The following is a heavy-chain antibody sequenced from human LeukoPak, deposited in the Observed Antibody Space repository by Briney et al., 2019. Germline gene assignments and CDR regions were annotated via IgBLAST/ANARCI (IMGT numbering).Heavy chain of an antibody. D-gene: IGHD5-18*01. CDR1: GGTFSSYA. CDR3: ASGRGYSYGFDY. CDR2: IIPIFGTA. Sequence: SVKVSCKASGGTFSSYASSWVRQAPGQGLEWMGGIIPIFGTANYAQKFQGRVTITADESTSTAYMELSSLRSEDTAVYYCASGRGYSYGFDYWGQGTLVTVSS. V-gene: IGHV1-69*13. J-gene: IGHJ4*02.